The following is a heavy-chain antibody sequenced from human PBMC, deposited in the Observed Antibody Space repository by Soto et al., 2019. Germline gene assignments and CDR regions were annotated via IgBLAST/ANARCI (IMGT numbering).Heavy chain of an antibody. J-gene: IGHJ4*02. Sequence: ASVKVSCKAPGYTFTGYYMHCVRPAPEQGLEWMGWINPNSGGTNYAQKFQGWVTMTRDTSISTAYMELSMLRSDDTAVYYYAVPSTSCCHGSFDYWGQGTLVTVS. CDR1: GYTFTGYY. CDR3: AVPSTSCCHGSFDY. V-gene: IGHV1-2*04. CDR2: INPNSGGT. D-gene: IGHD2-2*01.